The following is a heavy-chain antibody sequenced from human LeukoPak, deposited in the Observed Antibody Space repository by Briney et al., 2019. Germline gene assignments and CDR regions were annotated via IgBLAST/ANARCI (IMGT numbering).Heavy chain of an antibody. V-gene: IGHV3-23*01. Sequence: PGGSLRLSCAASGFTFNSYAMAWVRQAPGQGLQWVSTVSGSGAYTSYTDSLKGRFTISRDNSKNTLYLGINSLRAEDTALYSCAHARDDTYGTSLYLDYWGQGTLVTVSS. CDR1: GFTFNSYA. J-gene: IGHJ4*02. CDR2: VSGSGAYT. CDR3: AHARDDTYGTSLYLDY. D-gene: IGHD3-9*01.